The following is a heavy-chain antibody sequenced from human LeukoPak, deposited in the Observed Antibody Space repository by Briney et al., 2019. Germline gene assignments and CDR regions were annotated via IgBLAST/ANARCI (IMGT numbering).Heavy chain of an antibody. V-gene: IGHV4-39*01. D-gene: IGHD3-10*01. CDR1: GGSISSSSYY. CDR2: IYYSGST. CDR3: SGVRGLGWFDP. Sequence: SDTLSLTCTVSGGSISSSSYYWGWIRQPPGNGLEWIGSIYYSGSTYYNPSLKSRVTISVDTSKNQFSLKLSSVTAADTAVYYCSGVRGLGWFDPWGQGTLVTVSS. J-gene: IGHJ5*02.